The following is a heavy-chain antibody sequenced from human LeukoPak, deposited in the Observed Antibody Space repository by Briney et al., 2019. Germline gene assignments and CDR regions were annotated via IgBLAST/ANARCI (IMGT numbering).Heavy chain of an antibody. V-gene: IGHV3-7*01. CDR1: GFTFSSYW. Sequence: GGSLRLSCAASGFTFSSYWMSWVRQAPGKGLEWVANIKQDGSEKYYVDSVKGRFTISRDNAKNSLYLQMNSLRAEDTAVYYCARYYGDYGRVDAFDIWGQGTMVTVSS. D-gene: IGHD4-17*01. J-gene: IGHJ3*02. CDR2: IKQDGSEK. CDR3: ARYYGDYGRVDAFDI.